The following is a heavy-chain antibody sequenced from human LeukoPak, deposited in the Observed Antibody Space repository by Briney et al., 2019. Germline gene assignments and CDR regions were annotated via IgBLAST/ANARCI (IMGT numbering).Heavy chain of an antibody. CDR3: ARRSRDGYYPDY. Sequence: SETLSLTCTVSGGSISSYYWSWIRQPPGKGLEWIGYIHYSGSTNYNPSLKSRVTISVDTSKNQFSLKLSSVTAADTAVYYCARRSRDGYYPDYWGQGTLVTVSS. CDR2: IHYSGST. J-gene: IGHJ4*02. CDR1: GGSISSYY. V-gene: IGHV4-59*08. D-gene: IGHD5-24*01.